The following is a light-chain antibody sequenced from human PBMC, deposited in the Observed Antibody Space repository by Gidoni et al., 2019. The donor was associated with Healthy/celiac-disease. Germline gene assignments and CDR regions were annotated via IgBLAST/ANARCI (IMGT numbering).Light chain of an antibody. CDR2: DAS. CDR1: QRVSSY. V-gene: IGKV3-11*01. CDR3: QQRSNWPPET. J-gene: IGKJ1*01. Sequence: EIVLTQSPATLSLSPGERATLSCRASQRVSSYLAWYQQKPGQAPRLLIYDASNRATGIPARFSGSGSGTDFTLTISSLEPEDFAVYYCQQRSNWPPETFXQXTKVXIK.